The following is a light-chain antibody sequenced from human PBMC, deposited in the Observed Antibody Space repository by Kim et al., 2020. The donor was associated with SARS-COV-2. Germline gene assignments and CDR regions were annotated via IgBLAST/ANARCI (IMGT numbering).Light chain of an antibody. J-gene: IGLJ2*01. CDR2: RDS. CDR3: QVWDSSTAV. V-gene: IGLV3-9*01. CDR1: NIGSKN. Sequence: SGARGQTARITCGGNNIGSKNVHWYQQKPGQAPVLVIYRDSNRPSGIPERFSGSNSGNTATLTISRAQAGDEADYYCQVWDSSTAVFGGGTKVTVL.